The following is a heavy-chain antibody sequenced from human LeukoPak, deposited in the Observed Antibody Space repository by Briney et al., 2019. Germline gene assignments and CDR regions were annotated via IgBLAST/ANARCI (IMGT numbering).Heavy chain of an antibody. J-gene: IGHJ4*02. Sequence: GGSLRLSCAASGFTFSSYAIHWVRQAPGKGLEWVAVISYDGHNKYYADSVKGRFTISRDNSKNTLYLQMNSLRAEDTAIYYCVRDDRGYYYFDYWGQGTLVTVSS. V-gene: IGHV3-30*04. CDR1: GFTFSSYA. CDR2: ISYDGHNK. CDR3: VRDDRGYYYFDY. D-gene: IGHD3-22*01.